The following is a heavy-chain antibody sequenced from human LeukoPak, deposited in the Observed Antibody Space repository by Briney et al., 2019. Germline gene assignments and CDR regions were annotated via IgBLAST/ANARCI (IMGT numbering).Heavy chain of an antibody. V-gene: IGHV3-23*01. CDR3: AKPRTAAGRNFDY. CDR1: GFTFNSSA. Sequence: GGSLRLSCVASGFTFNSSAMSWVRQAPERGLEGVPLISGSCGSTNYADSVKGRFTISRDNSKNTLYLQMNSLTAEDTAVYYCAKPRTAAGRNFDYWGQGTLVTVSS. J-gene: IGHJ4*02. D-gene: IGHD2-21*02. CDR2: ISGSCGST.